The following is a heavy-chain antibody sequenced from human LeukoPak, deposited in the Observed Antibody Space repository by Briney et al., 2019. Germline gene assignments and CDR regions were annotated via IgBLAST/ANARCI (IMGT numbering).Heavy chain of an antibody. Sequence: ASETLSLTCTVSGGSISSYYWSWIRQPPGKGLEWIGYIYYSGSTNYNPSLKSRVTMSVDTSKNQFSLKLSSVTAADTAVYYCARGRYCSADICSGGDAFDIWGQGTMVSVSS. CDR2: IYYSGST. CDR3: ARGRYCSADICSGGDAFDI. J-gene: IGHJ3*02. CDR1: GGSISSYY. D-gene: IGHD2-15*01. V-gene: IGHV4-59*12.